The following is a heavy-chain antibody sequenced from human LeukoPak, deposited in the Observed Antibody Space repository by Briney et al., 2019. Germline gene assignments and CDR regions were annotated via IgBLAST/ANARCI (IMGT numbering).Heavy chain of an antibody. J-gene: IGHJ4*02. D-gene: IGHD3-22*01. CDR3: ATEEYYYDSSGYYQDY. Sequence: GGSLRLSCAASGFTFSSYAMSWVRQAPGKGLEGVSAISGSGGSTYYADSVKGRFTISRDNSKNTLYLQMNSLRAEDTAVYYCATEEYYYDSSGYYQDYWGQGTLVTVSS. CDR2: ISGSGGST. CDR1: GFTFSSYA. V-gene: IGHV3-23*01.